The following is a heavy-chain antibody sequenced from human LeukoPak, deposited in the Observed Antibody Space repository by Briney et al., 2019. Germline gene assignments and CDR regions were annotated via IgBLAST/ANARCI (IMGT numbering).Heavy chain of an antibody. Sequence: ASVKVSFKASGYTFTSYGISWVRQAPGQGLEWMGWISAYNGNTNYAQKLQGRVTMTTETSTSTAYMERRSLRSDDTAVYYCAGTEAAADEFDSWGQGTLVTVSS. V-gene: IGHV1-18*01. CDR1: GYTFTSYG. CDR3: AGTEAAADEFDS. D-gene: IGHD2-2*01. CDR2: ISAYNGNT. J-gene: IGHJ4*02.